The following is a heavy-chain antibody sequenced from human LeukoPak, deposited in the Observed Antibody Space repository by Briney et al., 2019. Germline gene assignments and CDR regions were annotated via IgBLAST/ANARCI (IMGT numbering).Heavy chain of an antibody. V-gene: IGHV1-2*02. CDR2: INPNSGGT. Sequence: ASVKVSCKASGYTFTGYYMHWVRQAPGQGLEWMGWINPNSGGTNYAQKFQGRVTMTRDTSISTAYMELSRLRSDDTAVYYRARATGYCSGGSCYSWYYFDYWGQGTLVTVSS. J-gene: IGHJ4*02. D-gene: IGHD2-15*01. CDR1: GYTFTGYY. CDR3: ARATGYCSGGSCYSWYYFDY.